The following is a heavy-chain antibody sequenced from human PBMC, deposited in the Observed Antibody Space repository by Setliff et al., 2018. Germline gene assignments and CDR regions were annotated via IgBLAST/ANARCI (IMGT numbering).Heavy chain of an antibody. D-gene: IGHD2-2*01. CDR2: VSGSGDTT. CDR1: GFTFSSYA. CDR3: VKDHYCRSTSCAFDY. Sequence: GGSLSLSCTASGFTFSSYAMSWVRQAPGEGLNLVSAVSGSGDTTFYAASVKGRFTISRDTSKNTVYLQMNSLRAEDTALYYCVKDHYCRSTSCAFDYWGQGALVTVSS. J-gene: IGHJ4*02. V-gene: IGHV3-23*01.